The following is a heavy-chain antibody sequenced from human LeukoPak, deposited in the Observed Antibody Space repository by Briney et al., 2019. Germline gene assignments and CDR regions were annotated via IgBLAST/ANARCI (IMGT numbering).Heavy chain of an antibody. Sequence: SETLSLTCTVSGGSISSGSYYWSWIRQPPGKGLEWIGYIYCSGSTNYNPSLKSRVTISVDTSKNQFSLKLSSVTAADTAVYYCARSTTMIVGSGPFDYWGQGTLVTVSS. J-gene: IGHJ4*02. V-gene: IGHV4-61*01. CDR1: GGSISSGSYY. D-gene: IGHD3-22*01. CDR3: ARSTTMIVGSGPFDY. CDR2: IYCSGST.